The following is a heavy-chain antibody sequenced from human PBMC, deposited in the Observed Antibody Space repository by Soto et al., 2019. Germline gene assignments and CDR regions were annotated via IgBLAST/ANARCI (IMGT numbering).Heavy chain of an antibody. CDR3: ARELGYSYGPFDL. CDR2: ISSSSSTI. V-gene: IGHV3-48*02. J-gene: IGHJ2*01. D-gene: IGHD5-18*01. CDR1: GFTFSSCS. Sequence: GGSLRLSCAASGFTFSSCSMNWVRQAPGKGLEWVSYISSSSSTIYYGDSVKGRFTISRDNAKNSLYLQMKSLRDEDTAVYYCARELGYSYGPFDLWGRGTLVTVSS.